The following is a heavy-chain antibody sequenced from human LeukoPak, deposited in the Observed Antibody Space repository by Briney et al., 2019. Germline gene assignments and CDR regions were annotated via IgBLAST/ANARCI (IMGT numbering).Heavy chain of an antibody. CDR2: ISAYNGNT. D-gene: IGHD1-7*01. V-gene: IGHV1-18*01. Sequence: ASVKVSCKASGYTFTSYGISWVRQAPGQGFEWMGWISAYNGNTNYAQKLQGRVTMTTDTSTSTAYMELRSLRSDDTAVYYCARDSPITGTTYNYYYYGMDVWGQGTTVTVSS. CDR1: GYTFTSYG. J-gene: IGHJ6*02. CDR3: ARDSPITGTTYNYYYYGMDV.